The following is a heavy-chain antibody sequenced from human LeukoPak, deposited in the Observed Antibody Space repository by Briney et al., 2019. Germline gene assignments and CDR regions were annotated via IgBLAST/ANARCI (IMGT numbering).Heavy chain of an antibody. CDR1: GGSISSNNW. CDR3: ARARVYSSTWSEFDY. D-gene: IGHD6-13*01. CDR2: IYHSGSP. Sequence: SGTLSLTCAVSGGSISSNNWWGWVRQPPGKGLEWIGEIYHSGSPNYNPSLKSRVTISVDKSRNHFSLNLSSVTAADTAVYYCARARVYSSTWSEFDYWGQGTLVTVSS. J-gene: IGHJ4*02. V-gene: IGHV4-4*02.